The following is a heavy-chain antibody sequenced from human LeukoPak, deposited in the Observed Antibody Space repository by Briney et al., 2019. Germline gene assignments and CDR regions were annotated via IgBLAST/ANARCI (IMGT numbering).Heavy chain of an antibody. CDR3: ARGFGSLGYYGMDV. Sequence: ASVKVSCKASGYAFTSYGISWVRQAPGQGLEWMGWISAYNGNTNYAQKLQGRVTMTTDTSTSTAYMELRSLRSDDTAVYYCARGFGSLGYYGMDVWGQGTTVTVSS. CDR2: ISAYNGNT. V-gene: IGHV1-18*01. D-gene: IGHD1-26*01. CDR1: GYAFTSYG. J-gene: IGHJ6*02.